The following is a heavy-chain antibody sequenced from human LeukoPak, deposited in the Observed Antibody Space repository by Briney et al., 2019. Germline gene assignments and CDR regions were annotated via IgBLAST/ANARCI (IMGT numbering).Heavy chain of an antibody. CDR1: GYTFTIYG. J-gene: IGHJ6*02. V-gene: IGHV1-18*01. D-gene: IGHD5-12*01. CDR2: ISAYNGNT. CDR3: ARQVIVATIPAYYYYGMDV. Sequence: ASVKVSCKASGYTFTIYGISLVRQAPGQGLEWMGWISAYNGNTNYAQKLQGRVTMTTDTSTSTAYMELRSLRSDDTAVYYCARQVIVATIPAYYYYGMDVWGQGTTVTVSS.